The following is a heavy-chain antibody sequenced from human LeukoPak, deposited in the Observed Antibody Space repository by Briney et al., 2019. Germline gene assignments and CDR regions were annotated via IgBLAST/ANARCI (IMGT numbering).Heavy chain of an antibody. D-gene: IGHD3-10*01. CDR1: GFMFNNYW. CDR3: ARDKGFGGSSFDY. CDR2: IRQDGSDK. V-gene: IGHV3-7*01. J-gene: IGHJ4*02. Sequence: PGGSLRLSCVVSGFMFNNYWMSWVRQAPGKGLEWVATIRQDGSDKYFLDSVRGRFTISRDSAENSLYLQMNSLRAEDTAVYYCARDKGFGGSSFDYWGQGTLVTVSS.